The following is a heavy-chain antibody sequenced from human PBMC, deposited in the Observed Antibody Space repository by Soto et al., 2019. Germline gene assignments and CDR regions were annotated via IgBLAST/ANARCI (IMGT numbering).Heavy chain of an antibody. Sequence: QVHLQESGPGQVKPSETLSLICTVSGGSVNSDSYYWSWIRQPPGRGLEWIGYIYYTGSTNYNPSLKIRVTISVDTSRNHFSLKLSSVTAADTAVYYCAREFSNSPEAFDSWGQGSLVTVSS. D-gene: IGHD1-1*01. J-gene: IGHJ4*02. CDR3: AREFSNSPEAFDS. CDR2: IYYTGST. V-gene: IGHV4-61*01. CDR1: GGSVNSDSYY.